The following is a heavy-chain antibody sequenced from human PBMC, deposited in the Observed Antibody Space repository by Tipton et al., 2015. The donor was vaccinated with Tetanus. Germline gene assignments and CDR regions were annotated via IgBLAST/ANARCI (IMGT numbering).Heavy chain of an antibody. CDR2: IWYDGSNK. CDR3: ASDRSSYYSKSELDY. J-gene: IGHJ4*02. CDR1: GFTFSSYG. Sequence: SLRLSCAASGFTFSSYGMHWVRQAPGKGLEWVAVIWYDGSNKFYADSVEGRFTISRDNSKNTLYLQMNSLRAEDTAVYYCASDRSSYYSKSELDYWGQGTLVTVSS. V-gene: IGHV3-33*01. D-gene: IGHD3-22*01.